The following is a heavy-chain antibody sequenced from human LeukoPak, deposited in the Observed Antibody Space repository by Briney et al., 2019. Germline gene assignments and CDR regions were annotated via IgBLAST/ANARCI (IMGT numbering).Heavy chain of an antibody. V-gene: IGHV3-30*18. D-gene: IGHD1-26*01. CDR2: ISYDGSNK. CDR1: GSTFSSYG. Sequence: GGSLRLSCAASGSTFSSYGMHWVRQAPGKGLEWVAVISYDGSNKYYADSVKGRFTISRDNSKNTLYLQMNSLRAEDTAVYYCAKDRYSGSYYGYFDYWGQGTLVTVSS. CDR3: AKDRYSGSYYGYFDY. J-gene: IGHJ4*02.